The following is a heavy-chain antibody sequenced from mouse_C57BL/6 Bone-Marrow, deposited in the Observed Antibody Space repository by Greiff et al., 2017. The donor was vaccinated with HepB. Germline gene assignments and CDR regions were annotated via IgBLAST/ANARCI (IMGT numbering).Heavy chain of an antibody. CDR3: AGGLLRY. Sequence: VQLQQPGAELVMPGASVKLSCKASGYTFTSYWMHWVKQRPGQGLEWIGEIDPSDSYTNYNQKFKSKATLTVDKPSSTAYMQLSSLTSEDSAVYYCAGGLLRYWGQGTTLTVSS. CDR1: GYTFTSYW. CDR2: IDPSDSYT. V-gene: IGHV1-69*01. J-gene: IGHJ2*01. D-gene: IGHD1-1*01.